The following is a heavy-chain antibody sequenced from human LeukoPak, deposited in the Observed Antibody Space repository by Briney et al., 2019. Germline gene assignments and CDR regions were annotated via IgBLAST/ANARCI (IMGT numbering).Heavy chain of an antibody. Sequence: PSETLSLTCTVSGGSISSYYWSWIRQPAGKGLEWIGRIYTSGSTNYNPSLKSRVTMSVDTSKNQFSLKLSSVTAADTAVYYCARLGYIVGATHHDYWGQGTLVTVSS. J-gene: IGHJ4*02. CDR2: IYTSGST. CDR3: ARLGYIVGATHHDY. CDR1: GGSISSYY. D-gene: IGHD1-26*01. V-gene: IGHV4-4*07.